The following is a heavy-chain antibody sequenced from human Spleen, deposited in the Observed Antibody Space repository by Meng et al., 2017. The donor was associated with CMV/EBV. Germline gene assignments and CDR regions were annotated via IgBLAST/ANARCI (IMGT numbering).Heavy chain of an antibody. CDR2: MNPDSGNA. V-gene: IGHV1-8*03. D-gene: IGHD3-3*01. Sequence: FTNHEINWVRQAAGQGLEWMGWMNPDSGNAGYARKFWGRVTISRNTSINTAYMELSSLRSEDTAVYYCARGSGELSTFGVANPTWNDHWGQGTLVTVSS. J-gene: IGHJ1*01. CDR1: FTNHE. CDR3: ARGSGELSTFGVANPTWNDH.